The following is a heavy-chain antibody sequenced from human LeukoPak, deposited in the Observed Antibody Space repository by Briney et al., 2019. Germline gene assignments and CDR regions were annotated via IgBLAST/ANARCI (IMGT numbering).Heavy chain of an antibody. CDR1: GYTFTAYY. D-gene: IGHD5-12*01. CDR3: ARSGDIDAFDI. V-gene: IGHV1-2*02. Sequence: ASVKVSCKASGYTFTAYYMHWVRQAPGQGLEWMGWINPNSGGTKYAKKFQGRVTMTRDTSISTAYMELSRLRSDDTAVYYCARSGDIDAFDIWGQGTMVTVSS. J-gene: IGHJ3*02. CDR2: INPNSGGT.